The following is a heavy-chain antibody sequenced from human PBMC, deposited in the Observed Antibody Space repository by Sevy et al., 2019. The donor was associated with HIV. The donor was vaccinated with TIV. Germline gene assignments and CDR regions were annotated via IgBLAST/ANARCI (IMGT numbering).Heavy chain of an antibody. CDR2: INPKSGAT. V-gene: IGHV1-2*02. CDR1: GYTFSDSGYY. J-gene: IGHJ6*02. Sequence: ASVKVSCKASGYTFSDSGYYVHWVRQAPGQGLEWMGWINPKSGATNYAQKFQGRVTMTRDTSVSTANMGLNRLTSDETAVYYCARESYDFWTGPVDYDYGMDVWGQGTTVTVSS. D-gene: IGHD3-3*01. CDR3: ARESYDFWTGPVDYDYGMDV.